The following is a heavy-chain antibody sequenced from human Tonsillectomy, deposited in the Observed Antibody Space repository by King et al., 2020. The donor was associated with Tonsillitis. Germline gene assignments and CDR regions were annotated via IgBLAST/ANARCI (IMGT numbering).Heavy chain of an antibody. CDR3: ARDQLPLEMATILAASPLDY. J-gene: IGHJ4*02. V-gene: IGHV3-21*01. D-gene: IGHD5-24*01. Sequence: QLVQSGGGLVKPGGSLRLSCEASGFTFSSYSMNWVRQAPGKGLEWVSYISSSSPYIYYADSVKGRFTISRDNAKNSLYLQMNSLRAEDTAIYYCARDQLPLEMATILAASPLDYWGQGILVTVSS. CDR1: GFTFSSYS. CDR2: ISSSSPYI.